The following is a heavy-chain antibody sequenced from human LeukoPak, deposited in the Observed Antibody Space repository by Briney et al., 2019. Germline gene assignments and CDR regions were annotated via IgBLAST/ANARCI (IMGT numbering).Heavy chain of an antibody. V-gene: IGHV3-48*03. CDR3: ARVTPRIAVAGSTDY. D-gene: IGHD6-19*01. CDR1: GFTFSSYE. J-gene: IGHJ4*02. Sequence: GGSLRLSCAASGFTFSSYEMNWVRQAPGKGLEWVSYISTTGSSIYYADSVKGRFTISRDNAKNSLYLQMNSLRAEDTAVYYCARVTPRIAVAGSTDYWGQGTLVTVSS. CDR2: ISTTGSSI.